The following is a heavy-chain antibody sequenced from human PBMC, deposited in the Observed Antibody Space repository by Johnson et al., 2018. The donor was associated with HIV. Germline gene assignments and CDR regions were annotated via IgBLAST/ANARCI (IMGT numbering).Heavy chain of an antibody. V-gene: IGHV3-30-3*01. CDR3: ARDWGLYSSGWYVDAFDI. J-gene: IGHJ3*02. D-gene: IGHD6-19*01. CDR1: GFTFSSYA. CDR2: ISYDGSNK. Sequence: VQLVESGGGVVQPGRSLRLSCAASGFTFSSYAMHWVRQAPGNGLEWVAVISYDGSNKYYADSVKGRFTISRDNSKNTLYLQMNSLRAEDTAVYYCARDWGLYSSGWYVDAFDIWGQGTMVTVSS.